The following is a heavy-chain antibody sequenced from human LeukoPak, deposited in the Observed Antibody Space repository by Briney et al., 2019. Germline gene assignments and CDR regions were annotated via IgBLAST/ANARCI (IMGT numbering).Heavy chain of an antibody. CDR1: GGSISSAGYY. Sequence: SETLSLTCSVSGGSISSAGYYWSWIRQPPGKGLEWIGNIYHSGSTYYNPSLKSRITISVDRSKNQFSLKLRSVTAADTAVYYCARVRAALYYFDYWGQGTLVTVSS. D-gene: IGHD6-13*01. J-gene: IGHJ4*02. CDR2: IYHSGST. V-gene: IGHV4-30-2*01. CDR3: ARVRAALYYFDY.